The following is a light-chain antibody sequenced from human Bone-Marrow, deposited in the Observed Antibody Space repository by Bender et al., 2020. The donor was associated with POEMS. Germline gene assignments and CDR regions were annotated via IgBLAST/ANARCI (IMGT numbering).Light chain of an antibody. CDR2: SNN. V-gene: IGLV1-44*01. J-gene: IGLJ3*02. CDR1: GFNVGDNS. CDR3: ATWDDSLNGWV. Sequence: QSVLTQPPSASGTPGQRVNISCSGSGFNVGDNSVNWYQQFPGTSPKILIYSNNQRPSGVPDRFSSSKSGTSAHLAISGLQSEDEANYYCATWDDSLNGWVFGGGTKVTVL.